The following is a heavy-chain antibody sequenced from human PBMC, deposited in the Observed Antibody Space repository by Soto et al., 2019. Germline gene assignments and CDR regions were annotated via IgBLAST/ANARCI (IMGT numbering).Heavy chain of an antibody. D-gene: IGHD6-13*01. CDR1: GYSFTSYW. CDR3: ARSGGGQKQQPPKYYYGMDV. CDR2: NT. Sequence: PREALKISLKGSGYSFTSYWIRWGGQMPGKGLEWMGINTRYSPSFQGQVTISADKSISTAYLQWSSLKASDTAMYYCARSGGGQKQQPPKYYYGMDVWGQGTTVTVSS. V-gene: IGHV5-51*01. J-gene: IGHJ6*02.